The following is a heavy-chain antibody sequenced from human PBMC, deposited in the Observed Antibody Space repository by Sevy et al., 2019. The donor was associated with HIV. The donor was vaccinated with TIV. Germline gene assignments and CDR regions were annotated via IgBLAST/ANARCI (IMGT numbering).Heavy chain of an antibody. CDR1: GYTFTGHY. Sequence: ASVKVSCKASGYTFTGHYLHWVRQAPGQGLEWMGWINPNSGGTNYAQKFQGWVTMTRETSISTAYMELSSLRSDGTAVYYCAKDGSHLAASGTQMDVWGQGTTVTVSS. CDR2: INPNSGGT. J-gene: IGHJ6*02. CDR3: AKDGSHLAASGTQMDV. D-gene: IGHD6-13*01. V-gene: IGHV1-2*04.